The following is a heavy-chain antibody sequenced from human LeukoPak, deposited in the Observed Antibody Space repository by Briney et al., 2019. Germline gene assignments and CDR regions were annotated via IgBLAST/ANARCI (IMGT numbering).Heavy chain of an antibody. J-gene: IGHJ6*02. V-gene: IGHV3-7*01. CDR3: ARDQYCSGGSCFQGYYGMDV. D-gene: IGHD2-15*01. CDR2: INQDGGEK. CDR1: GFTFSSYW. Sequence: GRSLRLSCAASGFTFSSYWMSWVRQAPGKGLEWVANINQDGGEKYYVGSVKGRFTISRDNAKNSLYLQMNSLRAEDTAVYYCARDQYCSGGSCFQGYYGMDVWGQGTTVTVSS.